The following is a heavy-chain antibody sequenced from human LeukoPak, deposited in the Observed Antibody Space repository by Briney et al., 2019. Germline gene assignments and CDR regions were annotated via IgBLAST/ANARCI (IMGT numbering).Heavy chain of an antibody. D-gene: IGHD2-2*01. CDR3: AKVRYCSSTSCQDRGAFDI. V-gene: IGHV3-30*02. Sequence: GGSLRLSCAASGFTFSSYGMHWVRQAPGKGLEWVALIRYDGSNKYYADSVKGRFTISRDNSKNTLYLQMNSLRAEDTAVYYCAKVRYCSSTSCQDRGAFDIWGQGTMVTVSS. J-gene: IGHJ3*02. CDR1: GFTFSSYG. CDR2: IRYDGSNK.